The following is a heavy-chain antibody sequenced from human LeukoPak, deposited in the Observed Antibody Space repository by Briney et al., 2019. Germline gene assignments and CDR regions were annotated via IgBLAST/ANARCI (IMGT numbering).Heavy chain of an antibody. CDR2: IYYSGST. V-gene: IGHV4-59*01. D-gene: IGHD1-26*01. CDR1: GGSISSYY. CDR3: ARGRELLGYYFDY. J-gene: IGHJ4*02. Sequence: SETLSLTCTVSGGSISSYYWSWIRQPPGQGLEWAGYIYYSGSTNYNPSLKSRVTISVDTSKNQFSLKLSSVTAADTAVYYCARGRELLGYYFDYWGQGTLVTVSS.